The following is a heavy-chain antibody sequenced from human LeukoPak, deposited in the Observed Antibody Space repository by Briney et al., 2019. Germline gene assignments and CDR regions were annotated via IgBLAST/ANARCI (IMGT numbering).Heavy chain of an antibody. J-gene: IGHJ4*02. Sequence: GGSLRLSCAASGFTFSSYAMSWVRQAPGKGLEWVSAISGSGGSTYYADSVKGRFTISRDNSKNTLYLQMNSLRAEDTAVYYCARGGSRGIAAAFDYWDQGTLVTVSS. CDR3: ARGGSRGIAAAFDY. V-gene: IGHV3-23*01. CDR1: GFTFSSYA. D-gene: IGHD6-13*01. CDR2: ISGSGGST.